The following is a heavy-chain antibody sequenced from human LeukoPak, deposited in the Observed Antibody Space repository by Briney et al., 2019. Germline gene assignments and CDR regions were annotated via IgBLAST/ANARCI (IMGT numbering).Heavy chain of an antibody. V-gene: IGHV3-13*01. Sequence: GGSLRLSCAASGFIFSDYHMYWVRQPTGKGLEWVSTVSPSGDTYYPGSVKGRFTISRDNAKNSLYLQMNSLRADDTAVYYCARFAAGGSYYYYMDVWGKGTTVTVSS. J-gene: IGHJ6*03. CDR1: GFIFSDYH. D-gene: IGHD6-25*01. CDR3: ARFAAGGSYYYYMDV. CDR2: VSPSGDT.